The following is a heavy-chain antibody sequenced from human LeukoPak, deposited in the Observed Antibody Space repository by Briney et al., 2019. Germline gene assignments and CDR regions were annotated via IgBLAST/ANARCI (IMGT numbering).Heavy chain of an antibody. CDR2: IYHSGST. D-gene: IGHD3-22*01. CDR3: ARRNYYDSTGYYPTDY. CDR1: GGSISTSDW. J-gene: IGHJ4*02. V-gene: IGHV4-4*02. Sequence: SETLSLTCAVSGGSISTSDWWSWVRQPPGKGLEWIGEIYHSGSTNYNPSFKSRVTISIDKSKNQFSLKLNSMTAADTAVFYCARRNYYDSTGYYPTDYWGQGTLVTVSS.